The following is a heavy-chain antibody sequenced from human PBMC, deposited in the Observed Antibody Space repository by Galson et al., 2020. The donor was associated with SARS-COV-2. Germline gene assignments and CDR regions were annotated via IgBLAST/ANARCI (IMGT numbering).Heavy chain of an antibody. D-gene: IGHD1-26*01. CDR1: GGSISSYY. V-gene: IGHV4-59*01. CDR2: IYYSGSP. J-gene: IGHJ4*02. Sequence: SETLSLTCTVSGGSISSYYWSWIRQPPGKGLEWIGYIYYSGSPNYNPSLKSRVTISVDTSKNQFSLKLSSVTAADTAVYYCARGVGATAEGFDYWGQGTLVTVSS. CDR3: ARGVGATAEGFDY.